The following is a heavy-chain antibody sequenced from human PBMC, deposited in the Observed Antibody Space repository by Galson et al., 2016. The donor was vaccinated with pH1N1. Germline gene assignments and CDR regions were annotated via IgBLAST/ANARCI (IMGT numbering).Heavy chain of an antibody. D-gene: IGHD1-7*01. CDR3: ATSGPHRTGTTGFFGSDV. Sequence: SCKASTYSFSGYYIHWVRQAPGQGLEWMGWISPDSGGTVYAQKFQDWVTMTWDTSISTTYMEVTRLTSDDTAVYFCATSGPHRTGTTGFFGSDVWGQGTTVTVSS. CDR2: ISPDSGGT. CDR1: TYSFSGYY. J-gene: IGHJ6*02. V-gene: IGHV1-2*04.